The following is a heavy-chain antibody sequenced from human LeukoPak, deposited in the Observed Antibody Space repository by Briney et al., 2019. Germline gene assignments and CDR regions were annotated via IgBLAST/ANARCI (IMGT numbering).Heavy chain of an antibody. CDR2: ISSSSSTI. D-gene: IGHD3-22*01. J-gene: IGHJ4*02. CDR3: ARDRDYYDSSGSYDY. Sequence: GSLRLSCAASGFTFSSYSMNWVRQAPGKGLEWVSYISSSSSTIYYVDSVKGRFTISRDNAKNSLYLQMNSLRAEDTAVYYCARDRDYYDSSGSYDYWGQGTLVTVSS. CDR1: GFTFSSYS. V-gene: IGHV3-48*04.